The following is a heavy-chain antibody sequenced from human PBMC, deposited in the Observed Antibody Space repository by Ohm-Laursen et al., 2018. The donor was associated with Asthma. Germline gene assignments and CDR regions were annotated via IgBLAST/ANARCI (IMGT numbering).Heavy chain of an antibody. CDR1: GFTFSSYW. D-gene: IGHD3-22*01. J-gene: IGHJ4*02. CDR2: IKQDGSEK. V-gene: IGHV3-7*05. Sequence: SLRLSCAASGFTFSSYWMSWVRQAPGKGLEWVANIKQDGSEKYYVDSVKGRFTISRDNAKNSLYLQINSLRAEDTAVYYCARHYYDSSGYYFGGYFDYWGQGTLVTVSS. CDR3: ARHYYDSSGYYFGGYFDY.